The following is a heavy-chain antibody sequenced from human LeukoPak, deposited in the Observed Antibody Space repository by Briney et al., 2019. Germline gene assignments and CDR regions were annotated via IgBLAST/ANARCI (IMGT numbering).Heavy chain of an antibody. CDR3: ARLGALGGSSAWFDAFDI. D-gene: IGHD6-13*01. Sequence: SETLSLTCTVSGGSISAYYWAWLRQPPGQGLECLGYIYYSGSTNYNPSLKSRVTISVDTSKNQFSLKLSSVSAAETAVYYGARLGALGGSSAWFDAFDIWGQGTMVTVSS. CDR1: GGSISAYY. V-gene: IGHV4-59*08. J-gene: IGHJ3*02. CDR2: IYYSGST.